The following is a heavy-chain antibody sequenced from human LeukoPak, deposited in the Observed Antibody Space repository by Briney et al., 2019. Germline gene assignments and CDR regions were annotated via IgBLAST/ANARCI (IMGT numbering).Heavy chain of an antibody. CDR1: GYTFTGYY. J-gene: IGHJ3*02. CDR2: INPNSGGT. CDR3: ARDLGYCSSTSCLNAFDI. Sequence: ASVKVSCKASGYTFTGYYMHWVRQAPGQGLEWMGWINPNSGGTNYAQKFQGRVTMTRDTSISTAYMELSSLRSEDTAVYYCARDLGYCSSTSCLNAFDIWGQGTMVTVSS. V-gene: IGHV1-2*02. D-gene: IGHD2-2*01.